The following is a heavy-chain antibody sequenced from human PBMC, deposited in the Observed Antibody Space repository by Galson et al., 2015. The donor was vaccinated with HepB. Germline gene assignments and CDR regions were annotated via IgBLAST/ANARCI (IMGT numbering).Heavy chain of an antibody. CDR2: ISGSGGST. CDR1: GFTVSSYA. CDR3: AKADSGSYQFDY. D-gene: IGHD1-26*01. Sequence: SLRLSCAASGFTVSSYAMSWVRQAPGKGLEWVSAISGSGGSTYYADSVKGRFTISRDNSKNTLYLQMHSLRAEDTAVYYGAKADSGSYQFDYWGQGTLVTVSS. V-gene: IGHV3-23*01. J-gene: IGHJ4*02.